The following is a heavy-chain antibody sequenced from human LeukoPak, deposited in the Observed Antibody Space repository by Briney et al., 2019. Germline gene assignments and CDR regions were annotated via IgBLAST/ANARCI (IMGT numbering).Heavy chain of an antibody. D-gene: IGHD3-22*01. CDR1: GFTFSSYS. CDR3: ARDRSPYTTSAYYLDY. CDR2: ISGRTGTM. V-gene: IGHV3-48*02. J-gene: IGHJ4*02. Sequence: GGSLRLSCAAAGFTFSSYSMNWVRQAPGKGLEWISYISGRTGTMYYADSVQGRFTISRDNAKNSLYLQLKSLRDEDTAVYYCARDRSPYTTSAYYLDYWGQGTLVTVSS.